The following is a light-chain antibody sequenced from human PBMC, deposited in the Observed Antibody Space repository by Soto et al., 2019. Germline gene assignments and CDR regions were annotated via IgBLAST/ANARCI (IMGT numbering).Light chain of an antibody. Sequence: EIVMTQSAATLSVSPGERAALSCRASQSVSSNFAWYQQKPGQAPRLLIYGASTRATGIPARFSSSGSGTEFTLTISSLQSEDFAVYYCQQYNNWPYTFGQGTKLEIK. CDR3: QQYNNWPYT. CDR1: QSVSSN. CDR2: GAS. J-gene: IGKJ2*01. V-gene: IGKV3-15*01.